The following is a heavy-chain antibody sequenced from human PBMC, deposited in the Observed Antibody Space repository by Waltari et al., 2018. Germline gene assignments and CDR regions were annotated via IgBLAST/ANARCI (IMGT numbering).Heavy chain of an antibody. V-gene: IGHV1-2*02. D-gene: IGHD3-10*01. CDR3: ARDLVYGSGSYYKRTPFDY. CDR2: INPNSGGT. CDR1: GYTFTGYY. Sequence: QVQLVQSGAEVKKPGASVKVSCKASGYTFTGYYMHWVRQAPGQGLEWMGRINPNSGGTNYAQKFQGRVTMTRDTSISTAYMELSRLRSDDTAVYYCARDLVYGSGSYYKRTPFDYWGQGTLVTVSS. J-gene: IGHJ4*02.